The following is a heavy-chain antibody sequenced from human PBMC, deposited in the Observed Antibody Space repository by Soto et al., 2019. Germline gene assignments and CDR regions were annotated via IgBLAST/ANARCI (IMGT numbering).Heavy chain of an antibody. Sequence: GGSLRLSCAASGFTFSSYAMHWVRQAPGKGLEWVAVISYDGSNKYYADSVKGRFTISRDNSKNTLYLQMNSLRAEDTAVYYCARADILAYCGGDCYGDAFDIWGQGTMVTVSS. J-gene: IGHJ3*02. CDR1: GFTFSSYA. V-gene: IGHV3-30-3*01. CDR3: ARADILAYCGGDCYGDAFDI. CDR2: ISYDGSNK. D-gene: IGHD2-21*02.